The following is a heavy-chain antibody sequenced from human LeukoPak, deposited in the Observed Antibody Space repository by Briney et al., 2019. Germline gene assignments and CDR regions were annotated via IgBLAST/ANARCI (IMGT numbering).Heavy chain of an antibody. Sequence: GGSLRLSCAASGFTFSRYSMNWVRQAPGKGLEWVSSISSSSSFIYYADSVKGRFTISRDNAKNSLYLQMNSLRAEDTAVYYCARDPPLGSCSTISCPHLVYWGQGTLVTVSS. CDR2: ISSSSSFI. D-gene: IGHD2-2*01. J-gene: IGHJ4*02. CDR3: ARDPPLGSCSTISCPHLVY. CDR1: GFTFSRYS. V-gene: IGHV3-21*01.